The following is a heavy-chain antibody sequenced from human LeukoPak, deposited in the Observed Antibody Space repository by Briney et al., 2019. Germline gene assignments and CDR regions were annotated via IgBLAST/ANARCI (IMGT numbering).Heavy chain of an antibody. CDR3: AARSHHWYFDL. Sequence: SETLSLTCAVYGGSFSGYYWSWIRQPPGKGLEWIGEINLGESANYNPSLKSRVTISVDASKNQFSLKLSSVTAADTAVYYCAARSHHWYFDLWGRGTLVTVSS. CDR1: GGSFSGYY. J-gene: IGHJ2*01. V-gene: IGHV4-34*01. CDR2: INLGESA.